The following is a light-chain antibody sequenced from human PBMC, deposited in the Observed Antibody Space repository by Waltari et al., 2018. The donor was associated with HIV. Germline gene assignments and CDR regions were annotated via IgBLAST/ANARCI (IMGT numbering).Light chain of an antibody. J-gene: IGLJ2*01. Sequence: QSALTQPASVSGSPGQSITISCTGASSAVGTYDLVSWYQHLPGKAPKLMIYEVAKRPSGVSNRFSGSQSGNTASLTISGLQTDDEADYYCCTFAGSSTPVVFGGGTKLTVL. CDR1: SSAVGTYDL. V-gene: IGLV2-23*02. CDR3: CTFAGSSTPVV. CDR2: EVA.